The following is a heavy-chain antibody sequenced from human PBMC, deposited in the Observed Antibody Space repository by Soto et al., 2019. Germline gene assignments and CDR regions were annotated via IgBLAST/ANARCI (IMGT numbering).Heavy chain of an antibody. D-gene: IGHD6-19*01. V-gene: IGHV4-59*13. CDR3: ARSVAVPGAHIDY. CDR1: GGSISGSY. Sequence: QVQLQESGPGLVKPSETLSLTCSVSGGSISGSYWSWIRQSPGKGLEWLGYGYDTGTTNYSPSLRSRVSIAVDTSKNEFSLRLSSVTAADTAVYFCARSVAVPGAHIDYWGQGTQVTVSS. J-gene: IGHJ4*02. CDR2: GYDTGTT.